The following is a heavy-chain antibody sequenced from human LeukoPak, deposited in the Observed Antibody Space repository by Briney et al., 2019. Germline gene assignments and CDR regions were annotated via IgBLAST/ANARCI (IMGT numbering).Heavy chain of an antibody. Sequence: GASVKVSCKASGGTFRNYAFSWVRQAPGQGLEWMGGIIPFFGTENYAQKFQGRVSITADESTSTAYMELSSLRSEDTAVYYCTKSMYNWNYAYYFDYWGPGTLVTVPS. V-gene: IGHV1-69*13. CDR2: IIPFFGTE. J-gene: IGHJ4*02. D-gene: IGHD1-7*01. CDR1: GGTFRNYA. CDR3: TKSMYNWNYAYYFDY.